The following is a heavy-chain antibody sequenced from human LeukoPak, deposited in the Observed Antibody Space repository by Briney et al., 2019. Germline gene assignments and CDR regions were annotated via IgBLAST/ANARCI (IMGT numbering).Heavy chain of an antibody. CDR2: ISGSGGST. Sequence: GGSLGLSCAASGFTFSSYAMSWVRQAPGKGLEWVSAISGSGGSTYYADSVKGRFTISRDNSKNTLFLQMVSLRAEDTAVYYCAKFEGALLGNYYMDVWGKGTTVTVSS. J-gene: IGHJ6*03. CDR3: AKFEGALLGNYYMDV. CDR1: GFTFSSYA. V-gene: IGHV3-23*01.